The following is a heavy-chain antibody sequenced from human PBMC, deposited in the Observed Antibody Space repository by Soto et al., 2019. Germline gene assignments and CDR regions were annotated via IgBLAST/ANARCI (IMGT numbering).Heavy chain of an antibody. Sequence: ASVKVSCKASGYKCTTYFIHWVLQAPGQGLEWMGMIHPSGDTGYAQKFRGRVTMTIDTSTTTAYMELRNLTSEDTAVYFSVRGYCTTSPCSGDFQFWGQGTLVTVSS. D-gene: IGHD2-15*01. CDR1: GYKCTTYF. CDR3: VRGYCTTSPCSGDFQF. J-gene: IGHJ1*01. V-gene: IGHV1-46*01. CDR2: IHPSGDT.